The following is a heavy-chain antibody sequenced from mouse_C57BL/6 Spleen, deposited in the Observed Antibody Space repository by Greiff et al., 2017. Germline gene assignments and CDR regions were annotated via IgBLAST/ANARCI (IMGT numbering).Heavy chain of an antibody. CDR1: GYTFTSYW. J-gene: IGHJ3*01. D-gene: IGHD1-1*01. V-gene: IGHV1-69*01. CDR3: ARSAGSSYWFAY. Sequence: QVQLQQPGAELVMPGASVKLSCKASGYTFTSYWMHWVKQRPGQGLEWIGEIDPSDSYTNYNQKFQGKSTLTVDKSSSTAYMQLSSLTSEDSAVYYCARSAGSSYWFAYWGQGTLVTVAA. CDR2: IDPSDSYT.